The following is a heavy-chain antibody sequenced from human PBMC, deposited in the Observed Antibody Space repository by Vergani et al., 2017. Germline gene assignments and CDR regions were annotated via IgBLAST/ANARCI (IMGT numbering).Heavy chain of an antibody. V-gene: IGHV3-30*03. Sequence: QVHLVESGGGVVQPGRSLRLSCVVSGFTSSYYGMHWVRQAPGKGLEWVAVISDDGKQKYYADSVKGRFTISRDNSKSTLYLQMNSLRTEDTAMYYCTTKSCGTPGCQIGYFREWGQGTLVSVSS. J-gene: IGHJ1*01. CDR2: ISDDGKQK. D-gene: IGHD1-1*01. CDR1: GFTSSYYG. CDR3: TTKSCGTPGCQIGYFRE.